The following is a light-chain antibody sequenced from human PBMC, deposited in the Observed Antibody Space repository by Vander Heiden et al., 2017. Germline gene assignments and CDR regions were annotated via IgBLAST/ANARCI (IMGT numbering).Light chain of an antibody. CDR3: SSYTSSSTLVV. V-gene: IGLV2-14*01. CDR2: EVS. Sequence: QSALTQPASVSGSPGQSITISCTGTSSDVGGYNYVSWYQQHPGKAPKLMSDEVSNRPSGVSNRFACSKSGNTASLTISGLQAEDEADYYGSSYTSSSTLVVFGGGTKLTVL. J-gene: IGLJ2*01. CDR1: SSDVGGYNY.